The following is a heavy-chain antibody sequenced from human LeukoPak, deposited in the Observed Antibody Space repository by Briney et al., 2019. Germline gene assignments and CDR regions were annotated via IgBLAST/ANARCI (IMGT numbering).Heavy chain of an antibody. CDR1: GGPFSHYY. J-gene: IGHJ6*02. Sequence: SETLSLTCAVSGGPFSHYYWTWIRQPPGKGLEWIGEINESGSTNYDPSLKSRVTISVDTSKNHFSLNLTSVTAADTAAYCASRIGRYLYYFGMDVWGQGTTVTVSS. V-gene: IGHV4-34*01. D-gene: IGHD1-26*01. CDR3: ASRIGRYLYYFGMDV. CDR2: INESGST.